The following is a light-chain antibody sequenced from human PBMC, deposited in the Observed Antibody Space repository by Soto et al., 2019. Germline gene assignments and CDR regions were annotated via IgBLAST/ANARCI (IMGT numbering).Light chain of an antibody. V-gene: IGKV3-11*01. CDR2: EAS. J-gene: IGKJ4*01. Sequence: EIVLTQSPGTLSLSPGERATLSCRASQSVGSQLAWYQQKPGQAPRLLIYEASNRATGIPARFSGSGSGTDFTLTISSIEPEDCALYYWPRRSDWPLTFGGGTQVEIK. CDR3: PRRSDWPLT. CDR1: QSVGSQ.